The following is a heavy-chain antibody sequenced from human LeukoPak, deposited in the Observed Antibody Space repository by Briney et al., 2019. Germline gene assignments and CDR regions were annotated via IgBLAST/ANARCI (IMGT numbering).Heavy chain of an antibody. V-gene: IGHV1-2*02. D-gene: IGHD3-22*01. J-gene: IGHJ4*02. Sequence: ASVKVSCKASGYTFTGYFIHWVRQAPGQGLEWMGWINPNSGDTNYAQKFQGRVNMTRDTSITTAYMELSRLRSDDTAVYYCARDERYDSSGYPFDYWGQGTLVTASS. CDR3: ARDERYDSSGYPFDY. CDR2: INPNSGDT. CDR1: GYTFTGYF.